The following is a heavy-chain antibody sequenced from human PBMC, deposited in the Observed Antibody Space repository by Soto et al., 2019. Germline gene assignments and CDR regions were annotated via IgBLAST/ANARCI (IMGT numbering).Heavy chain of an antibody. D-gene: IGHD3-22*01. CDR1: GFTFSSYA. CDR3: AKGGYYYDSSGYDY. V-gene: IGHV3-23*01. CDR2: ISGSGGST. Sequence: GGSLRLSCAASGFTFSSYAMSWVRQAPGKGLEWVSAISGSGGSTYYADSVKGRFTISRDNSKNTLYLQMNSLRAEDTAVYYCAKGGYYYDSSGYDYWGQGTLVTVSS. J-gene: IGHJ4*02.